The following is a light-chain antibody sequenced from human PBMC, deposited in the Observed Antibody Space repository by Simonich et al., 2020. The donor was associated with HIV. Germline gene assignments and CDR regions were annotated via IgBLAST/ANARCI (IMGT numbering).Light chain of an antibody. V-gene: IGKV3-15*01. CDR1: QSVSSN. J-gene: IGKJ2*01. CDR2: GAS. CDR3: QQYNKWPYT. Sequence: EIVLTHSPATLSLSPGERATLSCRASQSVSSNLAWYEQKPGQAPRLLIYGASTRATGIPARFSGSGSGTEFTLTISSLQSEDFAVYYCQQYNKWPYTFGQGTKLEIK.